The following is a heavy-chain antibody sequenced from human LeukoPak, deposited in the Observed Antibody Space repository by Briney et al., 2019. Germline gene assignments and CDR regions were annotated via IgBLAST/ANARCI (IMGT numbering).Heavy chain of an antibody. CDR1: GFTFSSYA. Sequence: GGSLRLSCAASGFTFSSYAMSWVRQAPGKGLEWVAFIRYDGSNKYYADSVKGRFTISRDNSKNTLYLQMNSLRAEDTAVYYCAKEYSSSSFLGYSDYWGQGTLVTVSS. V-gene: IGHV3-30*02. J-gene: IGHJ4*02. CDR3: AKEYSSSSFLGYSDY. D-gene: IGHD6-6*01. CDR2: IRYDGSNK.